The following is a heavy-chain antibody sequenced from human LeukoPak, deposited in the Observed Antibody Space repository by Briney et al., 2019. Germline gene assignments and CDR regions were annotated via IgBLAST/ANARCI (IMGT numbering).Heavy chain of an antibody. CDR1: GYTFTSYY. CDR2: MNPNSGNT. D-gene: IGHD2-15*01. CDR3: ARGVVAATGGFDP. J-gene: IGHJ5*02. Sequence: ASVKVSCKASGYTFTSYYMHWVRQAPGQGLEWMGWMNPNSGNTGYAQKFQGRVTMTRNTSISTAYMELSSLRSEDTAVYYCARGVVAATGGFDPWGQGTLVTVSS. V-gene: IGHV1-8*01.